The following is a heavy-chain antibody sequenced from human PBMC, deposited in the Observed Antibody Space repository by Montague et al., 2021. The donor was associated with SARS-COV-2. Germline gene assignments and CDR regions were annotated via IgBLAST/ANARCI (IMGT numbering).Heavy chain of an antibody. D-gene: IGHD2-2*01. J-gene: IGHJ6*03. V-gene: IGHV4-34*01. CDR3: ARARQDVVVPALGIGAYYYYYYMDV. Sequence: SETLSLTCAVYGGSFSGYYWSWIRQPPGKGLEWIGEINHSGGTNXXPSLKSRVTISVDTSKNQFSLKLSSVTAADTAVYYCARARQDVVVPALGIGAYYYYYYMDVWGKGTTVTVSS. CDR2: INHSGGT. CDR1: GGSFSGYY.